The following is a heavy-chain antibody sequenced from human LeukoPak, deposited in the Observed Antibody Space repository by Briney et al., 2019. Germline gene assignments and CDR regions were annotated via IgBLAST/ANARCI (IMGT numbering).Heavy chain of an antibody. CDR3: ARDLRYGGAFDI. D-gene: IGHD1-26*01. CDR1: GFTFSSYA. V-gene: IGHV3-30-3*01. CDR2: ISYDGSNK. Sequence: GGSLRLSCAASGFTFSSYAMHWVRQAPGKGLEWVAVISYDGSNKYYADSVKGRFTISRDNSKNTLYLQMNSLRAEDTAVYYCARDLRYGGAFDIWGQGTMITVSP. J-gene: IGHJ3*02.